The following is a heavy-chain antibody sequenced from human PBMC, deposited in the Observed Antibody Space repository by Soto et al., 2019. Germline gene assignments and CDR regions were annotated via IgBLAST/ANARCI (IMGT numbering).Heavy chain of an antibody. CDR2: IWYDGSNK. CDR3: ARDHRLPYDFWSGCDAFDI. Sequence: QVQLVESGGGVVQPGRSLRLSCAASGFTFSSYGMHWVRQAPGKGLEWVAVIWYDGSNKYYADSVKGRFTISRDNSKNTLYLQMNSLRAEDTAVYYCARDHRLPYDFWSGCDAFDIWGQGTMVTVSS. J-gene: IGHJ3*02. V-gene: IGHV3-33*01. CDR1: GFTFSSYG. D-gene: IGHD3-3*01.